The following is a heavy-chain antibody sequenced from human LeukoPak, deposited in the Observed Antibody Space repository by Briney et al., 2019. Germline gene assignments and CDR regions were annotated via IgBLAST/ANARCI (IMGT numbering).Heavy chain of an antibody. J-gene: IGHJ4*02. Sequence: GGSLRLSCAASGFTFDDYAMHWVRQAPGKGPEWVSGISWNSGSIGYADSVKGRFTISRDNAKNSLYLQMNSLRAEDTAVYYCARDCSSTSCFDYWGQGTLVTVSS. CDR1: GFTFDDYA. V-gene: IGHV3-9*01. D-gene: IGHD2-2*01. CDR3: ARDCSSTSCFDY. CDR2: ISWNSGSI.